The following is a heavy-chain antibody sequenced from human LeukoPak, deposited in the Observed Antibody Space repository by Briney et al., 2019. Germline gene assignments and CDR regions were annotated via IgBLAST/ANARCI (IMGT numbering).Heavy chain of an antibody. CDR3: IRDFRSADL. Sequence: PGGSLRLSCVASGFTFSNYWMHWVRQPPGKGLVWVSRIYVDGRTTIYADSVKGRFTISRDNAKNTVYLEMNSLSVEDTATYYCIRDFRSADLWGQGTLVTVTS. CDR2: IYVDGRTT. CDR1: GFTFSNYW. V-gene: IGHV3-74*01. J-gene: IGHJ5*02.